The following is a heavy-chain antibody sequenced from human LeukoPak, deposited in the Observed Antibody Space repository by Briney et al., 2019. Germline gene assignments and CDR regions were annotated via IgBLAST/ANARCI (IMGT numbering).Heavy chain of an antibody. Sequence: SETLSLTCTVSGGSISSGGYSWSWIRQPPGKGLEWIGYIYHSGSTYYNPSLKSRVTISVDRSKNQFSLKLSSVTAADTAVYYCARDMERAIPGAFDIWGQGTMVTVSS. D-gene: IGHD3-10*01. CDR1: GGSISSGGYS. CDR3: ARDMERAIPGAFDI. J-gene: IGHJ3*02. CDR2: IYHSGST. V-gene: IGHV4-30-2*01.